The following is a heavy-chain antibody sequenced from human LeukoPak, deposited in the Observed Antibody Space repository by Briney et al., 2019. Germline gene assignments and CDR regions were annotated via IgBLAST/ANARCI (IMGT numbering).Heavy chain of an antibody. V-gene: IGHV3-23*01. CDR3: AKIPHSIRYFDPDY. CDR1: GFTFSNYA. J-gene: IGHJ4*02. Sequence: PGGSLRLSCAASGFTFSNYAMSWVRRAPGKGLEWVSGISGSGGSTYYADSVKGRFTISRDNSKNTLYLQMHSLRAEDTAVYYCAKIPHSIRYFDPDYWGQGTLVTVSS. D-gene: IGHD3-9*01. CDR2: ISGSGGST.